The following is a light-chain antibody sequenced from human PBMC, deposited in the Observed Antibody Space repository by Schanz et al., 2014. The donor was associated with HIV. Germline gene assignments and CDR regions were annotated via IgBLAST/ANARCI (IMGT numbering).Light chain of an antibody. V-gene: IGLV1-44*01. J-gene: IGLJ3*02. CDR1: SSSIKINA. CDR3: GSWDDSLNGWV. CDR2: NTY. Sequence: QSVLTQPPSASGTPGQRVTISCSGSSSSIKINAVNWFQQLPGTAPKLLIYNTYHRPSGVPDRFSGSESGTSASLAISGLQSEDEADYYCGSWDDSLNGWVFGGGTKLTVL.